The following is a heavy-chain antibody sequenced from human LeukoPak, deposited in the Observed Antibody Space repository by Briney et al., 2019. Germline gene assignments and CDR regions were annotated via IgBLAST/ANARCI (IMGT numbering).Heavy chain of an antibody. Sequence: ASAKVSCKASGYTFTSYYMHWVRQAPGQGLEWMGIINPSGGSTSYAQKFQGRVTMTRDMSTSTVYMELSSLRSEDTAVYYCARVFYSSGSYAGAFDIWGQGTMVTVSS. CDR2: INPSGGST. D-gene: IGHD3-10*01. CDR3: ARVFYSSGSYAGAFDI. V-gene: IGHV1-46*01. J-gene: IGHJ3*02. CDR1: GYTFTSYY.